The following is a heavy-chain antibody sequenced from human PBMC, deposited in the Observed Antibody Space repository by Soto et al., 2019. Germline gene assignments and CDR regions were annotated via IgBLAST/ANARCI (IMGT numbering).Heavy chain of an antibody. D-gene: IGHD6-6*01. CDR3: ARGSEQLVFDY. Sequence: GGSLRLSCAASGFTVSSNYMSWVRQAPGKGLEWVSVIYSGGSTYYADSVKGRFTISRDNSKNTLYLQMNSLRAEDTAVYYCARGSEQLVFDYWGQGTLVTVSS. CDR1: GFTVSSNY. V-gene: IGHV3-53*01. J-gene: IGHJ4*02. CDR2: IYSGGST.